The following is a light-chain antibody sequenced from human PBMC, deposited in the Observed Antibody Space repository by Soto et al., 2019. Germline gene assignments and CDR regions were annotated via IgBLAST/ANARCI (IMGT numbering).Light chain of an antibody. CDR1: SSNIGSNY. CDR3: AAWDDSLSGRYV. Sequence: QSALTQPPSASGTPGQRVTISCSGSSSNIGSNYVYWYQQLPGTAPKLLIYRNNKRPSGVPDRFSGSKSGTSASLAISGLRSEDEADYYCAAWDDSLSGRYVFGTGTKVTVL. V-gene: IGLV1-47*01. CDR2: RNN. J-gene: IGLJ1*01.